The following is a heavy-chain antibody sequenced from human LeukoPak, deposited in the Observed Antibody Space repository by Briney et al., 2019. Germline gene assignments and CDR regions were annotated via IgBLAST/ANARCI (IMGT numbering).Heavy chain of an antibody. CDR3: ARLINNDNSGDADTFDM. Sequence: SETLSLTCTVSGGSMRRHYWSWIRQTPGKGLEWIGYIDYSGSTRYNPSLQSRVTISVDTSKNQFSLKLTSVTATDTDVYYCARLINNDNSGDADTFDMWGQGTVVTVFS. D-gene: IGHD3-22*01. CDR2: IDYSGST. V-gene: IGHV4-59*11. J-gene: IGHJ3*02. CDR1: GGSMRRHY.